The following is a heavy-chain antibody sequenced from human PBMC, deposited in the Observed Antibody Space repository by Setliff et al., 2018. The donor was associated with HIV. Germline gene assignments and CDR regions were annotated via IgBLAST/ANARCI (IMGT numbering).Heavy chain of an antibody. CDR3: AREESTEDYADY. CDR2: IYTSGST. J-gene: IGHJ4*02. D-gene: IGHD2-2*01. Sequence: PSETLSLTCTVSGGSISSGSYYWSWIRQPAGKGLEWIGRIYTSGSTNYNPSLKSRVTISVDTSKNQFSLKLRSVTAADTAVYYCAREESTEDYADYWGQGTLVTVSS. V-gene: IGHV4-61*02. CDR1: GGSISSGSYY.